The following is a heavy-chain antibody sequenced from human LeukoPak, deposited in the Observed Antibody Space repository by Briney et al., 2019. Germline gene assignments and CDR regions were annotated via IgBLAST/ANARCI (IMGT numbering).Heavy chain of an antibody. Sequence: SETLSLTCTVSGGSISSSSYYWGWIRQPPGKGLEWIGSIYYSGSTYYNPSLKSRVTISVDTSKNQFSLKLSSVTAADTTVYYCARASIIVVVPAARGPFDYWGQGTLVTVSS. CDR2: IYYSGST. J-gene: IGHJ4*02. D-gene: IGHD2-2*01. CDR3: ARASIIVVVPAARGPFDY. CDR1: GGSISSSSYY. V-gene: IGHV4-39*01.